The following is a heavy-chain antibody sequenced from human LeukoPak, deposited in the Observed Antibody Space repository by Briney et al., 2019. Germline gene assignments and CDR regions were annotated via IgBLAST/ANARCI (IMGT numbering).Heavy chain of an antibody. V-gene: IGHV4-34*01. D-gene: IGHD7-27*01. CDR3: ARELGRYFDY. Sequence: NPSETLSLTCSVSGDSISNYYWSWIRQPPGKGLEWIGEINHSGSTNYNPSLKSRVTISVDTSKNQFSLKLSSVTAADTAVYYCARELGRYFDYWGQGTLVTVSS. CDR1: GDSISNYY. J-gene: IGHJ4*02. CDR2: INHSGST.